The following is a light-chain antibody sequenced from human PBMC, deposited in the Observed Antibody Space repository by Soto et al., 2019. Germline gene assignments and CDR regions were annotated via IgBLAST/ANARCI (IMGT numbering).Light chain of an antibody. CDR1: QSVARNL. Sequence: EIVLTQSPGTLSLSPGERATLSCRASQSVARNLLVWFQQRPGQPPRLLIYDATGRATGIPDRFSGSGSATDFTLTINRLEPEDFAVYYCHQYASSPLTFGQGTKLEIK. V-gene: IGKV3-20*01. CDR3: HQYASSPLT. J-gene: IGKJ2*01. CDR2: DAT.